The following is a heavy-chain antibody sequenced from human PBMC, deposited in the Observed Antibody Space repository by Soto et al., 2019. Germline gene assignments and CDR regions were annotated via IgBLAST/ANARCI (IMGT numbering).Heavy chain of an antibody. V-gene: IGHV3-15*01. J-gene: IGHJ4*02. CDR1: GFTFSNAW. D-gene: IGHD3-22*01. CDR2: IKSKTDGGTT. CDR3: TTALGYYYVGPYFDY. Sequence: PGGSLRLSCAASGFTFSNAWMSWVRQAPGKGLEWVGRIKSKTDGGTTDYAAPVKGRFTISRDDSKNTLYLQMNSLKTEDTAVYYCTTALGYYYVGPYFDYWGQGTLVTVSS.